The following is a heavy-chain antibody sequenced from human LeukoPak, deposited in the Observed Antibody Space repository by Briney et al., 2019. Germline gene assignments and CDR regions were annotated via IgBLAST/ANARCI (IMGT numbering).Heavy chain of an antibody. J-gene: IGHJ4*02. Sequence: PSETLSLTCTVSGGSVSSGSYYWSWIRQPPGKVLEWIGYIYYSGSTNYNPSLKSRVTISVDTSKNQFSLKLSSGTAADTAVYYCARGRSPPFDYWGQGTLVTVSS. CDR3: ARGRSPPFDY. CDR2: IYYSGST. V-gene: IGHV4-61*01. CDR1: GGSVSSGSYY.